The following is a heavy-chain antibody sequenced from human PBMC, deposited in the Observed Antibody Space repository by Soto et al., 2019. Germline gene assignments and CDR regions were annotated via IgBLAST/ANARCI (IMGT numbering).Heavy chain of an antibody. D-gene: IGHD2-15*01. CDR2: FIWNFVST. CDR3: ARGRLISLYYFDY. CDR1: GFTFDDYG. Sequence: GGSLRLSCAASGFTFDDYGMSWVRQAPGKGLEWVSDFIWNFVSTGYADSVKGLFTFSRVIAKNSLFLQMNSLRADDTAVYYCARGRLISLYYFDYWGQGTLVTVSS. V-gene: IGHV3-20*04. J-gene: IGHJ4*02.